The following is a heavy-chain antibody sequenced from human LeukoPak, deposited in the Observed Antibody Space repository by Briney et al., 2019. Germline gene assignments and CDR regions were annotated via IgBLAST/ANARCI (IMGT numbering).Heavy chain of an antibody. Sequence: PGRSLRLSCAASGFTFSSYAMHWVRQAPGKGLEWVAVISYDGSNKYYADSVKGRFTISRDNSKNTLYLQMNSLRAEDTAVYYCARSRLQYYGEVYYYYYMDVWGKGTTVTVSS. J-gene: IGHJ6*03. CDR1: GFTFSSYA. CDR3: ARSRLQYYGEVYYYYYMDV. V-gene: IGHV3-30*01. CDR2: ISYDGSNK. D-gene: IGHD4-11*01.